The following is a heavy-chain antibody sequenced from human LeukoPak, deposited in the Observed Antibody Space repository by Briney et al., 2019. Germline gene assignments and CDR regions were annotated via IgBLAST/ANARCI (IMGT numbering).Heavy chain of an antibody. CDR3: ARTKEMASISYFDS. Sequence: GGSLRLSCAASGFTFSSYEMNWVRQAPGKGLEWVSYIDSSGSNIHYADSVKGRLTISRDNAKNSLYLQMNSLRAEDTAVYYCARTKEMASISYFDSWGQGTLVTVSS. CDR1: GFTFSSYE. D-gene: IGHD5-24*01. J-gene: IGHJ4*02. CDR2: IDSSGSNI. V-gene: IGHV3-48*03.